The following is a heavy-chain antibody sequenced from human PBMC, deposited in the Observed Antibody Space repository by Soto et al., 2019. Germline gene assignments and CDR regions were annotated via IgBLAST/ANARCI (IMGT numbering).Heavy chain of an antibody. CDR2: IYYSGST. CDR1: GGSISSYY. J-gene: IGHJ6*02. V-gene: IGHV4-59*01. Sequence: ASETLSLTCTVSGGSISSYYWSWIRQPPGKGLEWIGNIYYSGSTNYNPSLKSRVTISVGTSKNQFSLKLSSVTAADTAVYYCARERYYGMDVWGQGTTVTVSS. CDR3: ARERYYGMDV.